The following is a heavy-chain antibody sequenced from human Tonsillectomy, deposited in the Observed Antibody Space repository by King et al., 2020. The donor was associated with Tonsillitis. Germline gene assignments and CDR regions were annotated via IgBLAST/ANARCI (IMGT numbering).Heavy chain of an antibody. D-gene: IGHD3-9*01. CDR2: ISAYNGHT. V-gene: IGHV1-18*01. CDR3: ARGLYDILTGYYKGWCDP. J-gene: IGHJ5*02. Sequence: QLVQSGPEVKKPGASVKVSCKASGYTFTSYGISWVRQAPGQGLEWVGWISAYNGHTNYARQFQGRVTLTTDTSTNTAYMDLRSLRSDDTAVYYCARGLYDILTGYYKGWCDPWGPGTLAT. CDR1: GYTFTSYG.